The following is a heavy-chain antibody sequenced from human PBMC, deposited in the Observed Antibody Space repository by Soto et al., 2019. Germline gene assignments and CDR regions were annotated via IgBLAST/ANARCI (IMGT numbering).Heavy chain of an antibody. CDR2: IYYSGST. Sequence: QVQLQESGPGLVKPSETLSLTCTVSGGSISSYYWSWIRQPPGKGLEWIGYIYYSGSTNYNPSLKSRXXIXVXXPQNQFSLKLSSVTAADTAVYYCARANKGYYGMDVWGQGTTVTVSS. CDR1: GGSISSYY. CDR3: ARANKGYYGMDV. J-gene: IGHJ6*02. V-gene: IGHV4-59*01.